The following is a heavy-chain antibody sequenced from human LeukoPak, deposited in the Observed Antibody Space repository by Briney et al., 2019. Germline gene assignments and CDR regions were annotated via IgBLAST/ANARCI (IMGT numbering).Heavy chain of an antibody. Sequence: PSETLSLTCAVSGGSISSGGYFWGWIRQPPGKALEWIGNMYDTGSASSDPSLKSRVTMSRDTPKNQFSLKLTSVTAADTVVYYCVRAPVGAAFDLWGQGTMVTVSS. J-gene: IGHJ3*01. CDR3: VRAPVGAAFDL. V-gene: IGHV4-39*07. CDR2: MYDTGSA. D-gene: IGHD3-16*01. CDR1: GGSISSGGYF.